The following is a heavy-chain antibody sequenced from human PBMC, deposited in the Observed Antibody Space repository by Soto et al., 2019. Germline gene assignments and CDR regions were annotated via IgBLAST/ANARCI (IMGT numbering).Heavy chain of an antibody. CDR3: ARRWGGTFDY. CDR2: IVVGSGNT. D-gene: IGHD2-21*01. CDR1: GFTFTSSA. Sequence: ASVKVSCKASGFTFTSSAMQWVRQARGQRLEWIGWIVVGSGNTNYAQKFQERVTITRSKNQFSLKLSSVTAADTAVYYCARRWGGTFDYWGQGTLVTVSS. V-gene: IGHV1-58*02. J-gene: IGHJ4*02.